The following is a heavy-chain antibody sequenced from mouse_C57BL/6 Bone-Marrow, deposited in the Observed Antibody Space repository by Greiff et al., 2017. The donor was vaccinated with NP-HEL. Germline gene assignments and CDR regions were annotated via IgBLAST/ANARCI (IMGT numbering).Heavy chain of an antibody. Sequence: EVKLQESGPELVKPGASVKISCKASGYTFTDYYMNWVKQSHGKSLEWIGDINPNNGGTSYNQKFKGKATLTVDKSSSTAYMELRSLTSEDSAVYYCARPAYWGQGTLVTVSA. J-gene: IGHJ3*01. V-gene: IGHV1-26*01. CDR2: INPNNGGT. CDR1: GYTFTDYY. CDR3: ARPAY.